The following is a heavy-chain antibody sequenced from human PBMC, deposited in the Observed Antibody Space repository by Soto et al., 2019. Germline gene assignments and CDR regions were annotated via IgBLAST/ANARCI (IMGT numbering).Heavy chain of an antibody. V-gene: IGHV4-59*11. D-gene: IGHD5-18*01. CDR1: GDSLKNHY. Sequence: SETLSLTCSVSGDSLKNHYWAWIRHSPGKGLEWIGNIYDSGSTNYSPALKSRVSMSVDTSKNLFSLKMNSVTAADTAVYYCARSAMVTVDYFDFWGKGTVGTVP. CDR3: ARSAMVTVDYFDF. J-gene: IGHJ4*02. CDR2: IYDSGST.